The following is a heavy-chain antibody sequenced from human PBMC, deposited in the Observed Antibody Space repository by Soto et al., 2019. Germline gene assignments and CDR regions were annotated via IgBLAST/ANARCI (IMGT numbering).Heavy chain of an antibody. CDR1: GGSISSSSYY. V-gene: IGHV4-39*07. CDR2: IYYSVGT. CDR3: ARGSWGFGELFRGNWFDP. D-gene: IGHD3-10*01. Sequence: SATLSLTCTGSGGSISSSSYYWGWIRQPPGKGLEWIGSIYYSVGTYYNPSLKSRVTISVDTSKNQFSLKLSSVTAADTAVYYCARGSWGFGELFRGNWFDPWGQGTLVTVSS. J-gene: IGHJ5*02.